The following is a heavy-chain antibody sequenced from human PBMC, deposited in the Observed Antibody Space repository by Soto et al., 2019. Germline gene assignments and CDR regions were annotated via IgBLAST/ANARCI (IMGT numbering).Heavy chain of an antibody. CDR2: IYSGGST. CDR3: AKDREYPRDYFHY. V-gene: IGHV3-53*01. CDR1: GFTVSSNY. J-gene: IGHJ4*02. D-gene: IGHD6-6*01. Sequence: GGSLRLSCAASGFTVSSNYMSWVRQAPGKGLEWVSVIYSGGSTYYADSVKGRFTISRDNSKNTLYLQLNSLRGEDTAVYYCAKDREYPRDYFHYWGQGTLVTVSS.